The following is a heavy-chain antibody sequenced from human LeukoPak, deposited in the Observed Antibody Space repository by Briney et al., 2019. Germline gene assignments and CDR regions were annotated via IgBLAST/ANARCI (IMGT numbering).Heavy chain of an antibody. CDR1: GFTFSSYS. V-gene: IGHV3-21*01. Sequence: GGSLRLSCAASGFTFSSYSMNWVCQAPGKGLEWVSSISSSSSYIYYADSVKGRFTISRDNAKNSLYLQMNSLRAEDTAVYYCARGPAITSHNWFDPWGQGTLVTVSS. J-gene: IGHJ5*02. D-gene: IGHD3-16*01. CDR2: ISSSSSYI. CDR3: ARGPAITSHNWFDP.